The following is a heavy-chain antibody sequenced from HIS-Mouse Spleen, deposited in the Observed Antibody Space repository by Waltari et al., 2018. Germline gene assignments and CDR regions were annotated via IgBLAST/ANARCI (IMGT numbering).Heavy chain of an antibody. J-gene: IGHJ2*01. CDR3: AREIPYSSSWYDWYFDL. D-gene: IGHD6-13*01. CDR1: GGSITSRGYY. Sequence: QLQLQESGPGLVKPSETLSLTCTVSGGSITSRGYYWGWFRQPPGKGLEGMGSIDYSGVTYYNPSLKSRVTISVDTSKNQFSLKLSSVTAADTAVYYCAREIPYSSSWYDWYFDLWGRGTLVTVSS. CDR2: IDYSGVT. V-gene: IGHV4-39*07.